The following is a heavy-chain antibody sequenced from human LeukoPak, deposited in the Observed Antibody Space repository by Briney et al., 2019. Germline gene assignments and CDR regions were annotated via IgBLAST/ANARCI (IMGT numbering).Heavy chain of an antibody. Sequence: PSGTLSLTCAVSGGSISSSSFYWAWIRPPPGKGLEWVGSVHYGGRTYSRPSLRSLASSSVNTSKNQYSLRHSLMAAAATGLYYCARDDNGRLFYSFDYWGQGAVVTVSS. D-gene: IGHD4-11*01. J-gene: IGHJ4*02. CDR3: ARDDNGRLFYSFDY. V-gene: IGHV4-39*07. CDR2: VHYGGRT. CDR1: GGSISSSSFY.